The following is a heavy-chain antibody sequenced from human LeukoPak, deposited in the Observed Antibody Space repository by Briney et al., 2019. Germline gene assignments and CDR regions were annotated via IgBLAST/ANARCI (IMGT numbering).Heavy chain of an antibody. J-gene: IGHJ6*03. CDR1: GFTFSSYG. V-gene: IGHV3-23*01. D-gene: IGHD3-22*01. Sequence: GGTLRLSCAASGFTFSSYGMSWVRQAPGKGLEWVSAISGSGGSTYYADSVKGRFTISRDNSKNTLYLQMNSLRAEDTAVYYCAKHSSGYHYYYYMDVWGKGTTVTVSS. CDR3: AKHSSGYHYYYYMDV. CDR2: ISGSGGST.